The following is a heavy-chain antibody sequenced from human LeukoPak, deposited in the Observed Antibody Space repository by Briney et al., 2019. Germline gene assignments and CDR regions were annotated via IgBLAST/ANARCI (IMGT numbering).Heavy chain of an antibody. CDR2: IYYSGST. D-gene: IGHD2-2*01. Sequence: SETLSLTCTVSGGSISSYYWSWIRQPPGKGLEWIGYIYYSGSTNYNPSLKSRVTISVDTSKNQFSLKLNSVTAADTAAYYCARARSSYYYYYMDVWGKGTTVTVSS. V-gene: IGHV4-59*01. CDR1: GGSISSYY. CDR3: ARARSSYYYYYMDV. J-gene: IGHJ6*03.